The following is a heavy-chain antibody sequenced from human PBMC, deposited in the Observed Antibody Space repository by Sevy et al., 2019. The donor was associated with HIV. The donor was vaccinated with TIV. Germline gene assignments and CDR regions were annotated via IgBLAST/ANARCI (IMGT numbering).Heavy chain of an antibody. CDR1: GFTFRTYS. J-gene: IGHJ4*02. CDR3: ARAYSGGWPQGAWTDY. D-gene: IGHD6-19*01. Sequence: GGSLRLSCAASGFTFRTYSMNWVRQAPGKGLEWLSYISRSSRTIYYADSVEGRFTISRDNATNSLYLQINSLRAEDTALYYCARAYSGGWPQGAWTDYWGQGTLVTVSS. CDR2: ISRSSRTI. V-gene: IGHV3-48*01.